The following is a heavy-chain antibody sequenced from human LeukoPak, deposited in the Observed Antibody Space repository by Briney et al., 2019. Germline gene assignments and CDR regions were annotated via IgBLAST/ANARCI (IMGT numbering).Heavy chain of an antibody. Sequence: ASVKVSCKASGYTFTDYYMHWVRQAPGQGLEWMGWINPNSGGTNYAQKFQGRVTMTRDTSVSTAYMELSRLRSDDTAVYYCARDQEMAKDYWGQGTLVTVSS. D-gene: IGHD5-24*01. CDR3: ARDQEMAKDY. CDR2: INPNSGGT. CDR1: GYTFTDYY. J-gene: IGHJ4*02. V-gene: IGHV1-2*02.